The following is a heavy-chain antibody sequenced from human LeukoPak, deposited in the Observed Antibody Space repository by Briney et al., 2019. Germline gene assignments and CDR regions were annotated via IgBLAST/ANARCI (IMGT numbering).Heavy chain of an antibody. CDR2: ISGSGGST. V-gene: IGHV3-23*01. D-gene: IGHD4-17*01. CDR1: GFTFSSYA. J-gene: IGHJ4*02. CDR3: AKDRGYGDYRDRSLGY. Sequence: PGGSLRLSCAASGFTFSSYAMSWVRQAPGKGLEWVSAISGSGGSTYYADSVKGRFTISRDNSKNTLYLQMNSLRAEDTAVYYCAKDRGYGDYRDRSLGYWGQGTLVTVSS.